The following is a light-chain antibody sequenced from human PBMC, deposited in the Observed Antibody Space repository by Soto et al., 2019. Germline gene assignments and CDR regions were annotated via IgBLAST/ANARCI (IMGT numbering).Light chain of an antibody. J-gene: IGLJ1*01. CDR3: CSFTSSNTHV. CDR2: EGT. CDR1: SSAVGSYNL. V-gene: IGLV2-23*01. Sequence: QSALTQPASVSGSPGQSITISCTGTSSAVGSYNLVSWYQKHPGTAPKLMIYEGTKRPSGVSNRFSGSKSGNTASLTISGLQAEDEADYYCCSFTSSNTHVFGTGTKVTVL.